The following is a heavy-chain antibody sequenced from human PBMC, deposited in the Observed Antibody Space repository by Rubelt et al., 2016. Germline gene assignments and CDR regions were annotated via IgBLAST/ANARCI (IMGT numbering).Heavy chain of an antibody. J-gene: IGHJ4*02. CDR1: GGSISSSSYY. Sequence: QLQLQESGPGLVKPSETLSLTCTVSGGSISSSSYYWGWIRQPPGKGLEWIGSIYYSGSTYYNPSLKSRVTISVDTSKNQFSLKLSSVTAADTAVYYCARDNSAYGDFYFDYWGQGTLVTVSS. CDR3: ARDNSAYGDFYFDY. D-gene: IGHD4-17*01. V-gene: IGHV4-39*02. CDR2: IYYSGST.